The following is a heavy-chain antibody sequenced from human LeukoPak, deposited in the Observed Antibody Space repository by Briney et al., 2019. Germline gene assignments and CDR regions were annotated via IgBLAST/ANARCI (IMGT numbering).Heavy chain of an antibody. Sequence: GGSLRLSCAASGFNLNTYTMSWVRQAPGKGLEWVSSITCCRPDITYGDSVTGRFTISRDNAKNSLYLQMNSLRAEDTAVHYCARDREDYGDFGYWGQGTLVTVSS. J-gene: IGHJ4*02. V-gene: IGHV3-21*01. CDR2: ITCCRPDI. D-gene: IGHD4-17*01. CDR3: ARDREDYGDFGY. CDR1: GFNLNTYT.